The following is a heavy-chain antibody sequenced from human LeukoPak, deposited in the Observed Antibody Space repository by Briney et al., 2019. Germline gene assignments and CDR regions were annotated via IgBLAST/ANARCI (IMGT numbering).Heavy chain of an antibody. CDR2: ISSSGTTI. J-gene: IGHJ6*03. D-gene: IGHD3-16*01. V-gene: IGHV3-11*04. Sequence: MPGWSQRLSCAASGCTFSDYYRSWIRLAPGKRVGMVSYISSSGTTIYYADSVKGRFTISRDNAKNSLYLQMNSLRAEDTALYYCARDGAPYVWGRQHYMDVWGKGTTVTVSS. CDR1: GCTFSDYY. CDR3: ARDGAPYVWGRQHYMDV.